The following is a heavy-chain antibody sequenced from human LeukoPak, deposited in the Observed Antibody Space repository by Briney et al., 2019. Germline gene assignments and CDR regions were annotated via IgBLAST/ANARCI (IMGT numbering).Heavy chain of an antibody. V-gene: IGHV4-34*01. J-gene: IGHJ4*02. Sequence: SETLSLTCAVYGGSFSGYYWSWIRQPRGKGLERIGEINHSGSTNYNPSLKSRVTISVDTSKNQFSLKLSSVTAADTAVYYCASDPGIAVAGPPLDWGQGTLVTVSS. CDR2: INHSGST. CDR3: ASDPGIAVAGPPLD. D-gene: IGHD6-19*01. CDR1: GGSFSGYY.